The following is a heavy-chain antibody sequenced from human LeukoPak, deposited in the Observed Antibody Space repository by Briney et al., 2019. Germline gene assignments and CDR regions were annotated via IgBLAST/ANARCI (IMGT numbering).Heavy chain of an antibody. Sequence: SETLSLTCTVSGGSISSYYWSWIRQPPGKGLEWIGYIYYSGSTNYNPSLKSRVTISVDTSKNQFSLKLSSVTAADTAVYYCARGKYSSSWSIDYWGQGTLVTVSS. CDR2: IYYSGST. CDR1: GGSISSYY. D-gene: IGHD6-13*01. CDR3: ARGKYSSSWSIDY. V-gene: IGHV4-59*12. J-gene: IGHJ4*02.